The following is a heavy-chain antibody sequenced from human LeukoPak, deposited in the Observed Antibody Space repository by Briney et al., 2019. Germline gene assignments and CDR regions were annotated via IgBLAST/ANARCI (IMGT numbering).Heavy chain of an antibody. CDR1: GFTFDDYA. Sequence: GXXLRLSCAASGFTFDDYAMHWVRQAPGKGLEWVSLISGDDGSTYYADSVKGRFTISRDNSKNSLYLQMNSLRTEDTALYYCAKDPLRGYSYGFPGYWGQGTLVTVSS. CDR3: AKDPLRGYSYGFPGY. V-gene: IGHV3-43*02. CDR2: ISGDDGST. J-gene: IGHJ4*02. D-gene: IGHD5-18*01.